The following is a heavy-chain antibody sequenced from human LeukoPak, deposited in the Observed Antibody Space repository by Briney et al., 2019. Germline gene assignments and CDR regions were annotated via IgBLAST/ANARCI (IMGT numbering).Heavy chain of an antibody. Sequence: PSPPTAVSGVSTIRGGYSRGLVRRAPRTGVEWIGYIYHSGSTYYNPSLKSRVTISVDRSKNQFSLKLSSVTAADTAVYYCATSSYGMDVWGQGTTVTVSS. J-gene: IGHJ6*02. CDR1: GVSTIRGGYS. CDR3: ATSSYGMDV. CDR2: IYHSGST. V-gene: IGHV4-30-2*01. D-gene: IGHD2-2*01.